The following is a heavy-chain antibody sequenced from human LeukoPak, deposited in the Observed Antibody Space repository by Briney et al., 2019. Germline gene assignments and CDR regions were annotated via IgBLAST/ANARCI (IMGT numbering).Heavy chain of an antibody. Sequence: PSETLSLTCTVSGGSISSSSYYWGWIRQSPGKGLEWIGSVYFSGTTYYNPSLKSRVTISVDTSKNQFSLKLNSVSAADTAVYYCARYVVVLRRGFDYWGQGTLVTVSS. V-gene: IGHV4-39*07. CDR3: ARYVVVLRRGFDY. CDR2: VYFSGTT. CDR1: GGSISSSSYY. D-gene: IGHD2-2*01. J-gene: IGHJ4*02.